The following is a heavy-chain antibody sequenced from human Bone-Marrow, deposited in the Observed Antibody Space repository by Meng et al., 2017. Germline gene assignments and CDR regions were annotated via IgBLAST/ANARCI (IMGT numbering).Heavy chain of an antibody. V-gene: IGHV3-9*01. J-gene: IGHJ5*02. D-gene: IGHD1-26*01. CDR1: GFTFDDYA. CDR2: ISWNSGSI. Sequence: SLKISCAASGFTFDDYAMHWVRQAPGKGLEWVSGISWNSGSICYADSVKGRFTISRDNAKNSLYLHMTRLRAEDTALYYCAKDTFPTWELPEAWGQGTLVTVSS. CDR3: AKDTFPTWELPEA.